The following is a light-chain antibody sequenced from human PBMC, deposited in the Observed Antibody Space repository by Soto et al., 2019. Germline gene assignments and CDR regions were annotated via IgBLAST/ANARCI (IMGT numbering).Light chain of an antibody. CDR2: DAS. Sequence: DIQMTQSPSSLSASVGDRVTITCQASQDISNYLNWYQQKPGKAPKLLIYDASSLESGVPSRFSGSGSGTEFTLTISSLQPDDFATYYCQQYESYWTFGQGTKVDI. CDR1: QDISNY. CDR3: QQYESYWT. J-gene: IGKJ1*01. V-gene: IGKV1-5*01.